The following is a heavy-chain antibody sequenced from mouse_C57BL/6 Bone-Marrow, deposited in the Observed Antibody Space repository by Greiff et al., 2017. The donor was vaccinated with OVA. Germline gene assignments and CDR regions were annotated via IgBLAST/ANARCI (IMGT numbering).Heavy chain of an antibody. J-gene: IGHJ3*01. V-gene: IGHV3-6*01. CDR3: ARGTTVVDAWFAY. CDR1: GYSITSGYY. Sequence: EVQLQESGPGLVKPSQSLSLTCSVTGYSITSGYYWNWIRQFPGNKLEWMGYISYDGSNNYNPSLKNRISITRDTSKNQFFLKLNSVTTEDTATYYCARGTTVVDAWFAYWGQGTLVTVSA. CDR2: ISYDGSN. D-gene: IGHD1-1*01.